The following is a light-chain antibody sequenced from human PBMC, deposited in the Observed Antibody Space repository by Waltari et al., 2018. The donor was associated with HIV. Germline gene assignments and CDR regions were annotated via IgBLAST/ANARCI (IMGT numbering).Light chain of an antibody. J-gene: IGLJ3*02. CDR3: SSYTTRSTPDPNWV. Sequence: QSALPQPASVSGSPGQSITISCTGTSSDVGGYNSSSWYPQHPGKAPKLRIFEVSNRPSGVSNRFSGSKSVNTASLTISGLQAEDEADYYCSSYTTRSTPDPNWVFGGGTKLTVL. V-gene: IGLV2-14*01. CDR1: SSDVGGYNS. CDR2: EVS.